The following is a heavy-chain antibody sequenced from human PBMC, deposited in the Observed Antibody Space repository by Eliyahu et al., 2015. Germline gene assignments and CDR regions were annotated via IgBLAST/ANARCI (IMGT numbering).Heavy chain of an antibody. V-gene: IGHV1-2*02. J-gene: IGHJ4*02. CDR1: GFXXGDYA. D-gene: IGHD2/OR15-2a*01. CDR3: ARQAMGIWRTPFDS. CDR2: ISPRSGGT. Sequence: QVQLVQXXAEMXKPGASVRXXCRSSGFXXGDYAMPWVRQAPGEGPEWMGWISPRSGGTIYAQQFQGRVTMTSEESSRTVYMQLSSLTSDDSAVYFCARQAMGIWRTPFDSWGQGTLVSVSS.